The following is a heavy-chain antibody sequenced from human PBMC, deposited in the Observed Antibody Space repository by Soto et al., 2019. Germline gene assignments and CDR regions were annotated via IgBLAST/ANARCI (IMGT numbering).Heavy chain of an antibody. V-gene: IGHV4-39*02. CDR1: GGSIRSTRYY. J-gene: IGHJ1*01. CDR3: AREDRDDNRGPGN. CDR2: IYYTGAT. Sequence: QLQLQESGPGLVKPSETLSLTCSVFGGSIRSTRYYWGWVRQPPGKGLEWLGSIYYTGATQYNPSLQGRVTMSVDTSMNQFSLKLRFVPAADSAIYYCAREDRDDNRGPGNWGQGTLVTVSS. D-gene: IGHD1-1*01.